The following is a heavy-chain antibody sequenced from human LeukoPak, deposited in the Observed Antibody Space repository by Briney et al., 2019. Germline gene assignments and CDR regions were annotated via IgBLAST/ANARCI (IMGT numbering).Heavy chain of an antibody. J-gene: IGHJ4*02. CDR3: ARDHYWSIDY. D-gene: IGHD3-3*01. V-gene: IGHV3-74*01. CDR1: GFDFSSNW. Sequence: GGSLRLSCAASGFDFSSNWMYWVRHAPGQGLVWVSRIKGDGISTNYADSVKGRFTISRDIAKNTLYLQMNSLRAEDTGVYYCARDHYWSIDYWGRGTLVTVSS. CDR2: IKGDGIST.